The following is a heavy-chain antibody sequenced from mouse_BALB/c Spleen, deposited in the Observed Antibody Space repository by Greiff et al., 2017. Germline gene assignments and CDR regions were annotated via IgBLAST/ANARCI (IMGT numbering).Heavy chain of an antibody. CDR2: IDPENGDT. CDR3: NVLGHGGY. D-gene: IGHD4-1*01. CDR1: GFNIKDYY. Sequence: EVKLQQSGAELVRSGASVKLSCTASGFNIKDYYMHWVKQRPEQGLEWIGWIDPENGDTEYAPKFQGKATMTADTSSNTAYLQLSSLTSEDTAVYYCNVLGHGGYWGQGTTLTVSS. J-gene: IGHJ2*01. V-gene: IGHV14-4*02.